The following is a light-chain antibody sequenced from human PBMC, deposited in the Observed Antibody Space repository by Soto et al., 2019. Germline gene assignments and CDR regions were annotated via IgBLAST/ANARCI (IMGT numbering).Light chain of an antibody. CDR1: SSNIGAGYD. CDR2: RNN. J-gene: IGLJ3*02. V-gene: IGLV1-40*01. Sequence: QSVLTQPPSVSGAPGQRVTFSCTGSSSNIGAGYDVPWYQQLPETAPKLLIFRNNNRPSGVPDRFSGSKSGTSASLAITGLQADDEADYFCQSYDISLSAWVFGGGTKLTVL. CDR3: QSYDISLSAWV.